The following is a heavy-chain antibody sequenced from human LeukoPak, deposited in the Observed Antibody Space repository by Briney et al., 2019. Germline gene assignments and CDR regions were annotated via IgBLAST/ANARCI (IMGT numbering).Heavy chain of an antibody. Sequence: GGSLRLSCAASGFTFSSYGMHWVRQAPGKGLEWVAVISYDGSNKYYADSVKGRFTISRDNSKNTLYLQMNSLRAEDTAVYYCAKGEQQVDYWGQGTLVTVSS. V-gene: IGHV3-30*18. J-gene: IGHJ4*02. CDR2: ISYDGSNK. CDR1: GFTFSSYG. D-gene: IGHD6-13*01. CDR3: AKGEQQVDY.